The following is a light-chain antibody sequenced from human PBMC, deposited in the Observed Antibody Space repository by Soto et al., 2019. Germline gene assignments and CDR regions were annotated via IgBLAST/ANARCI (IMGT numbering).Light chain of an antibody. V-gene: IGKV1-17*01. Sequence: DIQVTQSPSSLSASVGDRVTITCRSSQGIRSYLDWYQQKSGKAPKRLIYAASTLQSGVPSRFSGSGSGTEFTLTIRSLQPEDFATYYCQQNNSAPYSFGQGTKLEIK. CDR2: AAS. CDR3: QQNNSAPYS. CDR1: QGIRSY. J-gene: IGKJ2*03.